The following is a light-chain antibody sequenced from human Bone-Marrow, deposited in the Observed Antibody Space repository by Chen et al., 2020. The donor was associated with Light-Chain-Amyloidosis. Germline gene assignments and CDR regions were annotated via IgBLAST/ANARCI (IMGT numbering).Light chain of an antibody. Sequence: QSALTQPASVSGSPGQSITIPCTGTLSDVGNYNLVSWYQQHPGKAPKLIVYEVTKRPSGVSTRFSGSKSGNTASLTISGLQAEDEAHYYCCSYAGLYTLVFGGGTKLSVV. CDR2: EVT. CDR3: CSYAGLYTLV. CDR1: LSDVGNYNL. J-gene: IGLJ2*01. V-gene: IGLV2-23*02.